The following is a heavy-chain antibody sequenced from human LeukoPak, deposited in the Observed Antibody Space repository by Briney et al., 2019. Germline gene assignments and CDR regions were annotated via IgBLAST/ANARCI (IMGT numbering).Heavy chain of an antibody. CDR2: IYYSGST. CDR3: ERGRAYMVY. D-gene: IGHD3-10*01. Sequence: SETLSLTCTDSVGSISSYYWSWIRQPPGKGLEWIGYIYYSGSTNYNPSLKSRVTISVDTSKNQFSLKLSSVTAADTAVYYCERGRAYMVYWGQGTLVTVSS. V-gene: IGHV4-59*01. CDR1: VGSISSYY. J-gene: IGHJ4*02.